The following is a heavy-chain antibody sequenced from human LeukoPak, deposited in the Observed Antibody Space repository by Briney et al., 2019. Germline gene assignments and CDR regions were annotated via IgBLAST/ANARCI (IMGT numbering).Heavy chain of an antibody. J-gene: IGHJ4*02. CDR1: GGTFSSYA. CDR2: IIPIFGTA. Sequence: SVKVSCKASGGTFSSYAISWVRQAPGQGLEWMGGIIPIFGTANYAQKFQGRVTITADKSTSTAYMELSSLRSEDTAVYYCARDQENCGGDCKVPSDYWGQGTLVTVSS. CDR3: ARDQENCGGDCKVPSDY. D-gene: IGHD2-21*02. V-gene: IGHV1-69*06.